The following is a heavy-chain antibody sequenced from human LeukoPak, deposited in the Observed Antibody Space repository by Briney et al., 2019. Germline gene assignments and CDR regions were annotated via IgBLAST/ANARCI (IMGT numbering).Heavy chain of an antibody. D-gene: IGHD3-10*01. V-gene: IGHV1-58*02. CDR2: IVVGSGNT. CDR3: AADHDLWFGDPLYGMDV. Sequence: GASEKVSCKASVFTFNSSAMQWVRQAPGQRLEWIGWIVVGSGNTKYAQKFQERVTITRDMSTSTAYMELSSLRSEDTAVYYCAADHDLWFGDPLYGMDVWGEGTTVTVSS. J-gene: IGHJ6*04. CDR1: VFTFNSSA.